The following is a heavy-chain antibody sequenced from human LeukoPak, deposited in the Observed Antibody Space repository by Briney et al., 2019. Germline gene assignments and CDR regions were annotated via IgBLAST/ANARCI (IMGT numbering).Heavy chain of an antibody. D-gene: IGHD2-15*01. CDR2: ISYDGSNK. J-gene: IGHJ3*02. V-gene: IGHV3-30-3*01. CDR1: GFTFSSYA. CDR3: ATGSGHAFDI. Sequence: PGGSLRLSCAASGFTFSSYAMHWVRQAPGKGLEWVAVISYDGSNKYYADSVKGRFTISRDNAKNTLYLQMNSLRAEDTAVYCCATGSGHAFDIWGQGTMVTVSS.